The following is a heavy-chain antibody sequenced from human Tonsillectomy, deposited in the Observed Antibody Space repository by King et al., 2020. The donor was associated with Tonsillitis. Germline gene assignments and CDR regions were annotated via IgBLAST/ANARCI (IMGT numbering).Heavy chain of an antibody. CDR2: ISSNGVST. CDR3: ARVPKFGLWYFDL. J-gene: IGHJ2*01. CDR1: GFTFSSYA. V-gene: IGHV3-64*01. D-gene: IGHD3-16*01. Sequence: VQLVESGGGLVQPGGSLRLSCAASGFTFSSYAMHCVRQAPGKGLEYVSAISSNGVSTYYANSLKGRFTISRDNSKNTLYLQMGSLRAEDMAVYYCARVPKFGLWYFDLWGRGTLVTVSS.